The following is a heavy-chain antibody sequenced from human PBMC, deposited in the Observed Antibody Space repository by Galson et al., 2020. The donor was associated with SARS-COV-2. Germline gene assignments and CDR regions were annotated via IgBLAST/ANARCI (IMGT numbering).Heavy chain of an antibody. V-gene: IGHV4-34*01. J-gene: IGHJ2*01. CDR2: INHSGST. D-gene: IGHD3-22*01. CDR3: ARGLTDITMIVVVIQDWYFDL. Sequence: SQTLSLTCAVYGGSFSGYYWSWIRQPPGKGLEWIGEINHSGSTNYNPSLKSRVTISVDTSKNQFSLKLSSVTAADTAVYYCARGLTDITMIVVVIQDWYFDLWGRGTLVTVSS. CDR1: GGSFSGYY.